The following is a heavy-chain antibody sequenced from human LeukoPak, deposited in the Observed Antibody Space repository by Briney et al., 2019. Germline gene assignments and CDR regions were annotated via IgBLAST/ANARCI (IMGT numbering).Heavy chain of an antibody. Sequence: PSETLSLTCTVSGGSISSYYWSWIRQPPGKGLEWIGYIYYSGSTNYNPSLKSRVTISVDTSKNQSSLKLSSVTAADTAVYYCASVDTAMARGAFDFWGQGTMVTVSS. J-gene: IGHJ3*01. D-gene: IGHD5-18*01. CDR1: GGSISSYY. CDR2: IYYSGST. CDR3: ASVDTAMARGAFDF. V-gene: IGHV4-59*01.